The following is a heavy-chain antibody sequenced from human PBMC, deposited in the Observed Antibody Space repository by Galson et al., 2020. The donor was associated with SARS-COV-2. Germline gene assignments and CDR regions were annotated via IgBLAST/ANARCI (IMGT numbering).Heavy chain of an antibody. CDR1: GFSLSTSAVG. CDR3: ARRLKRSSGWFPFDY. V-gene: IGHV2-5*02. CDR2: IYWDDDK. D-gene: IGHD6-19*01. Sequence: SGPTLVKPTQTLTLTCTFSGFSLSTSAVGVAWIRQPPGKALECLAVIYWDDDKRYSSSLKSRLTITKDTSKNQVVLTMTNMDPVDTATYYCARRLKRSSGWFPFDYWGQGTLVTVSS. J-gene: IGHJ4*02.